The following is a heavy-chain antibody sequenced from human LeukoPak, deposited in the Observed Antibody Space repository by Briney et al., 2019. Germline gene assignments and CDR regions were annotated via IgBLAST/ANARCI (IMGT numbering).Heavy chain of an antibody. CDR3: ARVYHILTGYSPLGY. CDR1: GFTFSNSA. D-gene: IGHD3-9*01. Sequence: HPGGSLRLSCAASGFTFSNSAMSWVRQAPGKGLEWVSTLSGSGITTYYADSVKGRFTISRDNSKNTLYLQMNSLRAEDTAVYYCARVYHILTGYSPLGYWGQGTLVTVSS. CDR2: LSGSGITT. J-gene: IGHJ4*02. V-gene: IGHV3-23*01.